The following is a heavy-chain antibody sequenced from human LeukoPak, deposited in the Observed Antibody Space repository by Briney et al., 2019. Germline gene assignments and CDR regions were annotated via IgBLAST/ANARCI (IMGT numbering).Heavy chain of an antibody. J-gene: IGHJ4*02. Sequence: GGSLRLSCTASGFTFSNYAMNWVCQALGKGLEWVSSTSASGTSAYYADSVKGRFTISRDNSKNTLYLQMNTLRAEDTALYYCVKGGFYLNNPLFDYWGQGTLVTASS. V-gene: IGHV3-23*01. D-gene: IGHD3-22*01. CDR2: TSASGTSA. CDR3: VKGGFYLNNPLFDY. CDR1: GFTFSNYA.